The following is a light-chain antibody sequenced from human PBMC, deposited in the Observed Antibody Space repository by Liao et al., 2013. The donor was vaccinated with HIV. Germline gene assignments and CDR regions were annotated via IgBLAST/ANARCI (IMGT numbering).Light chain of an antibody. CDR3: QAWDGSTGV. Sequence: SYELTQPPSVSVSPGQTATITCSGDRLGDKYVCWYQQKSGQSPVLVIYQDSKRPSGIPERFSGSNSGNTATLTISGTQPMDEADYYCQAWDGSTGVFGGGTKLTVL. J-gene: IGLJ2*01. CDR2: QDS. CDR1: RLGDKY. V-gene: IGLV3-1*01.